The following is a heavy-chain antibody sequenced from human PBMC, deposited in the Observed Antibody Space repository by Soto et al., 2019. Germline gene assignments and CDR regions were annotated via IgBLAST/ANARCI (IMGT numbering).Heavy chain of an antibody. J-gene: IGHJ4*02. D-gene: IGHD3-10*01. CDR3: ARGRSPSSGGNFDS. V-gene: IGHV3-7*01. Sequence: EVHLAESGGGLVQPGGSLRVSCTASGFTFRNYRMTWVRQATGKGLEWVANINQNEGEKYYVDSVKGRFTISRDNAYNSLYVEMDNRRGDDSAVYFCARGRSPSSGGNFDSWGQGTLVSVSS. CDR1: GFTFRNYR. CDR2: INQNEGEK.